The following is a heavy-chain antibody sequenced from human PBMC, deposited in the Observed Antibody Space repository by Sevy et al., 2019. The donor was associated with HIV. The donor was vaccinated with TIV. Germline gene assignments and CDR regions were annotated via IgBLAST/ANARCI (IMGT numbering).Heavy chain of an antibody. CDR1: GFTFSSYS. J-gene: IGHJ4*02. CDR3: ARDLAPATFDY. V-gene: IGHV3-21*01. CDR2: ISSSSSYI. Sequence: GGSLRLSCAASGFTFSSYSMNWVRQAPGKGLEWVSSISSSSSYIYYADSVKGRFTISRVNAKNSLYLQMNSLRAEDTAVYYCARDLAPATFDYWGQGTLVTVSS. D-gene: IGHD3-16*01.